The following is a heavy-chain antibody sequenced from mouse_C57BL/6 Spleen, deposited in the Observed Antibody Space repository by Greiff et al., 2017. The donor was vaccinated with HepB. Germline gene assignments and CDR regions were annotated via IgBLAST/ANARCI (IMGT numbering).Heavy chain of an antibody. CDR1: GYTFTDYN. CDR2: INPNNGGT. CDR3: AQLTGTYDY. V-gene: IGHV1-22*01. J-gene: IGHJ2*01. Sequence: EVQLQQSGPELVKPGASVKMYCKASGYTFTDYNMNWVKQSHGKSLEWIGYINPNNGGTSYNQKFKGKATLPVNKSSSTAYMELRSLKSEDSAVYYCAQLTGTYDYWGQGTTLTVSS. D-gene: IGHD4-1*01.